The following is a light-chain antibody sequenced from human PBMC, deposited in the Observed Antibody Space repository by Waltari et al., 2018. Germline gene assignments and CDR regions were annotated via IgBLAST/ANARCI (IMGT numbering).Light chain of an antibody. Sequence: EIVLTQSPGTLSLSPGERATLSCRASQSVRSSYLAWYQQKPGQAPRLLIYGASSRATGIPDRFGGSGSGTDFTLTISRLEPEDFAVYYCQQYGTLITFGQGTRLEIK. CDR3: QQYGTLIT. J-gene: IGKJ5*01. CDR1: QSVRSSY. V-gene: IGKV3-20*01. CDR2: GAS.